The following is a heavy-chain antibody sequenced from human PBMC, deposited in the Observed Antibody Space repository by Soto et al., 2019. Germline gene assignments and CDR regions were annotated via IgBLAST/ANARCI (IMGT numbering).Heavy chain of an antibody. J-gene: IGHJ4*02. D-gene: IGHD3-3*01. V-gene: IGHV3-7*03. CDR2: IKQDGSEK. CDR1: GFTFSSYW. CDR3: ARVRFRAPTQPRSYYFDY. Sequence: PGGSLRLSCAASGFTFSSYWMSWVRQAPGKGLEGVANIKQDGSEKYYVDSVKGRFTISRDNAKNSLYLQMNSLRAEDTAVYYCARVRFRAPTQPRSYYFDYWGQGTLVTVSS.